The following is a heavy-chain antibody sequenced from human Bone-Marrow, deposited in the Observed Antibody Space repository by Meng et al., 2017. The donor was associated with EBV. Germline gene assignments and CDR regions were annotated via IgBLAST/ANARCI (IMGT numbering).Heavy chain of an antibody. CDR1: GGTFNSDA. Sequence: QGQVGEAGAEVKKPGSSVKVSCWTSGGTFNSDAVSWVRQAPGQGLEGMGGLIPMSGAPHYAQKFQGRVTITADESTSTHYMDLSNLRSDDTAMYYCASESGRGFTPDYWGQGTLVTVSS. CDR3: ASESGRGFTPDY. J-gene: IGHJ4*02. V-gene: IGHV1-69*01. CDR2: LIPMSGAP. D-gene: IGHD3-10*01.